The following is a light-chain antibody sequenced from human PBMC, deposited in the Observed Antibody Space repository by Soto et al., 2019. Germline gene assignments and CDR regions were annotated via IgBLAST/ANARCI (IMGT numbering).Light chain of an antibody. CDR1: RHVYINA. CDR3: QQYGASPFT. CDR2: GAS. J-gene: IGKJ3*01. Sequence: VVLTQSPATLSLSPGERATLSCRASRHVYINALAWYQQKPGRTPTLLIFGASTRATDIPDRFSCTGSGTDFSLTINGVEPEDSAVYYCQQYGASPFTFGPGTRVEI. V-gene: IGKV3-20*01.